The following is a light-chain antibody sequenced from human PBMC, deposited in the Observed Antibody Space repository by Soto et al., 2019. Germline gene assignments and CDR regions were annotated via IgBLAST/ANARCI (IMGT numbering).Light chain of an antibody. CDR1: SSDIGGYNY. Sequence: QPVLTQPASVSGSPGQSITISCTGTSSDIGGYNYVSWYQQHPGTAPKLMIYEVSNRPSGVSNRFSGSKSGNTASLTISGLQAEDEADYYCSAYTISSTLFGGGTKLTVL. V-gene: IGLV2-14*01. CDR3: SAYTISSTL. J-gene: IGLJ2*01. CDR2: EVS.